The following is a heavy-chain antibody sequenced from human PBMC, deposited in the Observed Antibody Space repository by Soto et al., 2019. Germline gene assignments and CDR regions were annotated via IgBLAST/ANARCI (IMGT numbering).Heavy chain of an antibody. CDR3: ARAPTGGTWPVYFDW. J-gene: IGHJ4*02. D-gene: IGHD2-15*01. CDR1: AFTFGDFA. V-gene: IGHV3-9*01. Sequence: ESGGGLVQPGRSLRLSCTASAFTFGDFAMHWVRQVPGKGLEWVSGINWNGNYIGYADSVKGRFTVSRDNAKNSLYLQMNSLRPEDTALYFCARAPTGGTWPVYFDWWGRGTRVTVSS. CDR2: INWNGNYI.